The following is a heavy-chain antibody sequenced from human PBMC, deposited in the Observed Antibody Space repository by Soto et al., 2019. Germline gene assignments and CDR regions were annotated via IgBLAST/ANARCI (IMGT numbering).Heavy chain of an antibody. V-gene: IGHV6-1*01. Sequence: SQTLSLTCAISGDSVSSNTAAWNWLRPSPSRGLEWLGRTYHRYKWYHHYGESVKSRLTINPDTSKNQFSLLLNSVTPEDTALYFCAREEGQLGDFDYWGQGSLVTVSS. D-gene: IGHD6-6*01. CDR2: TYHRYKWYH. J-gene: IGHJ4*02. CDR3: AREEGQLGDFDY. CDR1: GDSVSSNTAA.